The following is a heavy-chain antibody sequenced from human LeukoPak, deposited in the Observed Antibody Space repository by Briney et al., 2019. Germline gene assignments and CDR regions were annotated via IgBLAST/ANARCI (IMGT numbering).Heavy chain of an antibody. CDR2: ISSSSSYR. V-gene: IGHV3-21*01. Sequence: GGSLRLSCAASGFTFSRYSMNWVRQAPGKGLEWVSSISSSSSYRYYADSVKGRFTISREDAKNSLYLQMNSLRTGDTAVYYCARGGYSGFDVWGQGTMVTVSS. CDR1: GFTFSRYS. CDR3: ARGGYSGFDV. D-gene: IGHD5-12*01. J-gene: IGHJ3*01.